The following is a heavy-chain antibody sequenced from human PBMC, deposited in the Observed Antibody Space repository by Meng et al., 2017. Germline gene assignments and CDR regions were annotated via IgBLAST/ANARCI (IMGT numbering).Heavy chain of an antibody. CDR1: GFTFSSYE. CDR3: ARANFGY. J-gene: IGHJ4*02. Sequence: GESLKISCAASGFTFSSYEMNWVRQAPGKGLEWVSPISSSSYIYYADSVKGRFTISRDNAKNSLYLQMNSLRAEDTAVYYCARANFGYWGQGTLVTVSS. V-gene: IGHV3-21*01. CDR2: ISSSSYI.